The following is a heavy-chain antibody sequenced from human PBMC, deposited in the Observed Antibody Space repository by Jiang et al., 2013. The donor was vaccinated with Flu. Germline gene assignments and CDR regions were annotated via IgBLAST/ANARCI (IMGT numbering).Heavy chain of an antibody. J-gene: IGHJ4*02. D-gene: IGHD6-19*01. Sequence: SGGGLVQPGRSLRLSCAASGFTFDDYAMHWVRQTPGKGLEWVSGISWNSGKIGYADSVKGRFIISRDNTKNSLYLQMNSLRAEDTALYYCAKEGEATHSSGWYFDYWGQGSLVTVSS. CDR2: ISWNSGKI. V-gene: IGHV3-9*01. CDR1: GFTFDDYA. CDR3: AKEGEATHSSGWYFDY.